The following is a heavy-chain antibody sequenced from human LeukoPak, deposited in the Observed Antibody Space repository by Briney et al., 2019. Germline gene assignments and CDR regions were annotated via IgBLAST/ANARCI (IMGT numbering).Heavy chain of an antibody. D-gene: IGHD2-15*01. CDR2: IQSDRSKT. CDR1: GFSFSNYG. J-gene: IGHJ6*02. V-gene: IGHV3-30*02. CDR3: AKRYCKSATCRSDMDA. Sequence: GGSLRLSCAASGFSFSNYGMHWVRQAPGKGLEWVALIQSDRSKTYSADSVKGRFTISRDNPRNTLYLQMNRLRPEDTAVYYCAKRYCKSATCRSDMDAWGQGTTVTVSS.